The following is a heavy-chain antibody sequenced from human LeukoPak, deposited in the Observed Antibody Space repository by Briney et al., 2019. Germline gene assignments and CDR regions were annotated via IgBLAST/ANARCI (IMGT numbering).Heavy chain of an antibody. CDR3: AGLGSSWSPLDY. CDR2: IYTSGST. V-gene: IGHV4-4*07. Sequence: SETLSLTCTVSGGSISSYYWSWLRQPAGKGLEWIGRIYTSGSTNYNPSLKSRVIMSVDTSKNQFSLKLSSVTAADTAVYYCAGLGSSWSPLDYWGQGTLVTVSS. D-gene: IGHD6-13*01. CDR1: GGSISSYY. J-gene: IGHJ4*02.